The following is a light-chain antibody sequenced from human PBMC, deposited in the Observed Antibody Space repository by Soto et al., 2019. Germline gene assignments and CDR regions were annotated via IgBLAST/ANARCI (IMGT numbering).Light chain of an antibody. CDR1: QNIRTY. CDR3: QQGHSTPYT. J-gene: IGKJ2*01. Sequence: DIQMTQSPYSLSASVGDSVTITCGPSQNIRTYLNWYNKKPGRAPKLLIHSASALPSGVPSRFSGSGSGTEFTLTMSGLQPEDFATYYCQQGHSTPYTFGQGTKVEIK. V-gene: IGKV1-39*01. CDR2: SAS.